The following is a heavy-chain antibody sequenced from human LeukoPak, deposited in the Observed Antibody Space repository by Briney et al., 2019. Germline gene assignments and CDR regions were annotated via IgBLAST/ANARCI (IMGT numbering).Heavy chain of an antibody. CDR3: AKKTPGTYPFDY. D-gene: IGHD6-13*01. CDR2: SGTDGDT. Sequence: GGSLRLSCAASGFSFSSTALNWVRQAPGKGLEWVSASGTDGDTYYADSVQGRFTISRDNSRNTLYLQMTSLRADDTAVYYCAKKTPGTYPFDYWGQGTLVTVSP. CDR1: GFSFSSTA. J-gene: IGHJ4*02. V-gene: IGHV3-23*01.